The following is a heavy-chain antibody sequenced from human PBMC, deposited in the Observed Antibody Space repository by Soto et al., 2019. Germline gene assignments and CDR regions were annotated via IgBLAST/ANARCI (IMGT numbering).Heavy chain of an antibody. V-gene: IGHV3-33*01. D-gene: IGHD2-21*02. Sequence: QVQLVESGGGVVQPGRSLKLSCAASGFIFGRFGMHWVRQPPGKGLEWVAVIWNDGSNKFYADSVQGRFTISRDNSKNTLCLGMAGMSAEDTAVYYSARDHDRGFGDSVPAGFDYWGQGTLVTVSS. J-gene: IGHJ4*02. CDR2: IWNDGSNK. CDR3: ARDHDRGFGDSVPAGFDY. CDR1: GFIFGRFG.